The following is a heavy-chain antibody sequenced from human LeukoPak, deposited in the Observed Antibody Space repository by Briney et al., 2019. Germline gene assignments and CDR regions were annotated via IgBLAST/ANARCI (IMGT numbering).Heavy chain of an antibody. D-gene: IGHD5-24*01. V-gene: IGHV4-59*08. Sequence: SETLSLTCTVSGGSISSYYWSWIRQPPGKGLEWIGYIYYSGSTNYNPSLKSRVTISVDTSKNQFSLKLSSVTAADTAVNYCARFAPSAWLQLANWFDPWGQGTLVTVSS. CDR1: GGSISSYY. CDR2: IYYSGST. CDR3: ARFAPSAWLQLANWFDP. J-gene: IGHJ5*02.